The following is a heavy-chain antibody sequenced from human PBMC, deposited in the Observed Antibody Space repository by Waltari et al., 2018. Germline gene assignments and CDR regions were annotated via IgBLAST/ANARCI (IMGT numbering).Heavy chain of an antibody. CDR3: AHRPSHYDIFSGYYNYFDY. Sequence: QITLKESGPTLVKPTQTLTLTCAFSGFSFSTSGVGVGWIRQPPGKALEWLAFVYWDDNKRSRPSLKGRLTITKDTSEDQVVLTMTNMDPVDTATYFCAHRPSHYDIFSGYYNYFDYWGQGILVTVSS. CDR1: GFSFSTSGVG. V-gene: IGHV2-5*02. J-gene: IGHJ4*02. CDR2: VYWDDNK. D-gene: IGHD3-9*01.